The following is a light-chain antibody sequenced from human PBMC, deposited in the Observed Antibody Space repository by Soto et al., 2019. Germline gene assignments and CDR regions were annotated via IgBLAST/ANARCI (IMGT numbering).Light chain of an antibody. CDR1: QSISSY. V-gene: IGKV1-39*01. Sequence: DIQMTQSPSSLSASVGDRVTITCRASQSISSYLNWYQQKPGKAPKLLIYAASSLQSGVPSRFSGSGSGTDFTLTISSLQPEDVAVYYCQERGRWPRAAFGGGTRVDIK. J-gene: IGKJ4*01. CDR2: AAS. CDR3: QERGRWPRAA.